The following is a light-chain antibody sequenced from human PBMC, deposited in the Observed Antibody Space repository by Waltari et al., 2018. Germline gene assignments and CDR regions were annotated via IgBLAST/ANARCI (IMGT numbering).Light chain of an antibody. Sequence: IQMTQSPSNLSASVGDRVTITCRDSQSISSWLAWYQQKPGKAPKLLIYKASSLESGVPSRFSGSGSGTEFTLTISSLQPDDFATYYCQQYNSYWTFGQGTKVEIK. V-gene: IGKV1-5*03. CDR3: QQYNSYWT. J-gene: IGKJ1*01. CDR1: QSISSW. CDR2: KAS.